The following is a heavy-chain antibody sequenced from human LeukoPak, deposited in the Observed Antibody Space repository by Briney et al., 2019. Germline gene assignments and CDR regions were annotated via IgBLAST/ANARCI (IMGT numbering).Heavy chain of an antibody. CDR1: GGSISSYY. Sequence: SETLSLTCTVSGGSISSYYWNWIRQPPGKGLEWIGYIYYSGSTSYNPSLKSRVTISVDTSKNQFSLKLSSVTAADTAVYYCARVQLGRYSSSWFDYYYYMDVWGKGTTVTISS. CDR2: IYYSGST. J-gene: IGHJ6*03. V-gene: IGHV4-59*01. CDR3: ARVQLGRYSSSWFDYYYYMDV. D-gene: IGHD6-13*01.